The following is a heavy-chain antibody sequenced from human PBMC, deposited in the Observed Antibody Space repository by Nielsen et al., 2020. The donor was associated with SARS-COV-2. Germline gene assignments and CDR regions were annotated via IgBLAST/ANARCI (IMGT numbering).Heavy chain of an antibody. CDR3: ARDLYSGYDPYYYYGMDV. CDR2: ISSGGSAI. Sequence: GESLKISCAASGFSLSNYEMNWVRQAPGKGLEWVSYISSGGSAIYYADSVKGRFTISRDNARNSLYLQMNSLRAEDTAVYYCARDLYSGYDPYYYYGMDVWGQGTTVTVSS. D-gene: IGHD5-12*01. CDR1: GFSLSNYE. V-gene: IGHV3-48*03. J-gene: IGHJ6*02.